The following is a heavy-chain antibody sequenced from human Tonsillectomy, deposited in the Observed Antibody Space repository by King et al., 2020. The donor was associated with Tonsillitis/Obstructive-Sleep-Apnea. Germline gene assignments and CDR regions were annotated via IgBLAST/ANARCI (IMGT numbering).Heavy chain of an antibody. CDR1: GYTFINYG. V-gene: IGHV1-18*01. Sequence: LVQSGAEVKKPGASVTVSCTASGYTFINYGISWVRQAPGQGLEWMGWISGYFNNTKYAQKFQGRVIMTTDKSTSTADMELRSLRSDDTAVYYCVRSVAWFDPWGQGTLVTVSS. CDR3: VRSVAWFDP. J-gene: IGHJ5*02. CDR2: ISGYFNNT.